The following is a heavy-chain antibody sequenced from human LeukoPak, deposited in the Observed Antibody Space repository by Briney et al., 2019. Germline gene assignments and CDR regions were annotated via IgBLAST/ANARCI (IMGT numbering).Heavy chain of an antibody. V-gene: IGHV4-4*07. CDR1: GGSISSYY. J-gene: IGHJ3*02. Sequence: SETLSLACTVSGGSISSYYWSWIRQPAGKGLEWIGRIYTSGSTNYNPSLKSRVTMSVDTSKNQFSLKLSSVTDADTAVYYCARDYYDSGGYPDAFDIWGQGTMVTVSS. D-gene: IGHD3-22*01. CDR2: IYTSGST. CDR3: ARDYYDSGGYPDAFDI.